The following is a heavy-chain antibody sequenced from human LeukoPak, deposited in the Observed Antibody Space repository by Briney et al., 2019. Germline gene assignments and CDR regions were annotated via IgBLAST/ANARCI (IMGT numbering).Heavy chain of an antibody. J-gene: IGHJ1*01. CDR2: INHSGST. V-gene: IGHV4-34*01. Sequence: SETLSLTCAVYGGSFSGYYWSWIRQPPGKGLEGIGEINHSGSTKYNPSLKSRVTISVDTSKNQFSLKLSSVTAADTAVYYCARQSGSGSEYFQHWGQGTLVTVSS. CDR3: ARQSGSGSEYFQH. D-gene: IGHD6-19*01. CDR1: GGSFSGYY.